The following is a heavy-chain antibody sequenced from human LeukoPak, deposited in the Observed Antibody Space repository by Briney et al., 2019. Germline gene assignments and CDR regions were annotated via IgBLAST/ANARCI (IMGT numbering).Heavy chain of an antibody. CDR2: IRSKAYGGTT. CDR3: TINYLTYNYYYMDV. Sequence: GGSLRLSCTASGFTFGDYAMSWVRQAPGKGLEWVGFIRSKAYGGTTEYAASVKGRFTISRDDSKSIAYLQMNSLKTEDTAVYYCTINYLTYNYYYMDVWGKGTTVTISS. J-gene: IGHJ6*03. V-gene: IGHV3-49*04. CDR1: GFTFGDYA. D-gene: IGHD1-7*01.